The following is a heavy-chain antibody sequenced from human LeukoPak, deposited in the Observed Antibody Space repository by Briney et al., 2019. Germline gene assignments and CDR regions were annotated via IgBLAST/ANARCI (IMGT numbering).Heavy chain of an antibody. Sequence: SVKVSCKASGGTFSSYAISWVRQAPGQGLEWMGGIIPIFGTANYAQKFQGRVTITADESTSTAYMELSSLRSEDTAVYYCARDYDSSGYFDYWGQGTLVTVSP. CDR3: ARDYDSSGYFDY. CDR1: GGTFSSYA. J-gene: IGHJ4*02. CDR2: IIPIFGTA. V-gene: IGHV1-69*13. D-gene: IGHD3-22*01.